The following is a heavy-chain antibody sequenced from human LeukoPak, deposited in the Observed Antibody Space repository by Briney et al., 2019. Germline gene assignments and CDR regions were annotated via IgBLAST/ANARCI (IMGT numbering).Heavy chain of an antibody. V-gene: IGHV3-7*04. CDR2: IKEDGTVK. CDR1: GFTFSSYW. Sequence: PGGSLRLSCTASGFTFSSYWMTWVRQAPGKGLEFVANIKEDGTVKYYVDSMKGRFTISRDNAKNSLYLQINSLRAEDTAVYYCARDSPGYGGYSYWGQGTLVTVSS. CDR3: ARDSPGYGGYSY. J-gene: IGHJ4*02. D-gene: IGHD5-12*01.